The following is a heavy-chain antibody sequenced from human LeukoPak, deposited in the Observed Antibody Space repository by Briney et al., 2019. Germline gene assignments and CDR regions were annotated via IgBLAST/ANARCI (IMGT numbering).Heavy chain of an antibody. CDR2: IVVGSGNT. CDR3: AADPSYSSGYRYYFDY. CDR1: GYPFISSA. D-gene: IGHD3-22*01. J-gene: IGHJ4*02. Sequence: SVKLFCNTSGYPFISSAVQWARQARGQRFEWIIWIVVGSGNTNYAQKFQERVTITRDMSTSTAYMELSSLRSEDTAVYYCAADPSYSSGYRYYFDYWGQGTLVTVSS. V-gene: IGHV1-58*01.